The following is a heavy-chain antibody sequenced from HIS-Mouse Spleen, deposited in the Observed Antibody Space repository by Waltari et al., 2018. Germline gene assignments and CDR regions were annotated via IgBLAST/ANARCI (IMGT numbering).Heavy chain of an antibody. J-gene: IGHJ2*01. V-gene: IGHV4-39*07. CDR2: TYYIGGP. Sequence: QLQLQESGPGLVKPSETLSLTCTVSGGSISSSSYYWGWIRQPPGKGLEWIGSTYYIGGPYYNPSLKSRVTISVETSKNQFSLKLSSVTAADTAVYYCAREIPYSSSWYDWYFDLWGRGTLVTVSS. CDR3: AREIPYSSSWYDWYFDL. D-gene: IGHD6-13*01. CDR1: GGSISSSSYY.